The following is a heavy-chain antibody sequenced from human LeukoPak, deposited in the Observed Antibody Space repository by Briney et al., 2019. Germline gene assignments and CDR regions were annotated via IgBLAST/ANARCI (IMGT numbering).Heavy chain of an antibody. Sequence: SETLSLTCTVSGGSISSYYWSWIRQPPGKGLEWIGYIYYSGSTNYNPSLKSRVTISVDTSKNQFSLKLSSVTAADTAVYYCARDEGGYSIYWGQGTLVTVSS. V-gene: IGHV4-59*01. J-gene: IGHJ4*02. CDR3: ARDEGGYSIY. CDR1: GGSISSYY. CDR2: IYYSGST. D-gene: IGHD5-18*01.